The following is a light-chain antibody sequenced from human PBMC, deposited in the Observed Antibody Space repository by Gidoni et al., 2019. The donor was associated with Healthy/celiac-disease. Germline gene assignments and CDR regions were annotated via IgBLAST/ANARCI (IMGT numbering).Light chain of an antibody. Sequence: EIVMQKSPATLSGSPGERATLSCRASQRVSSNLAWYQQKPGQAPRLLIYGASTRATGIPARFSGSGSGTEVTLTISSLQSEDFAVYYCQQYNNWPPWTFGQGTKVEIK. V-gene: IGKV3-15*01. CDR3: QQYNNWPPWT. CDR2: GAS. J-gene: IGKJ1*01. CDR1: QRVSSN.